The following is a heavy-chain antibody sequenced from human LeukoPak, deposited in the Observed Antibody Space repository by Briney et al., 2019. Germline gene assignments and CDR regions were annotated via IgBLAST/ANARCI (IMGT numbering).Heavy chain of an antibody. J-gene: IGHJ4*02. CDR3: ASNGRYSSGWYGFDY. CDR1: GGSISSYY. Sequence: PSETLSLTCTVSGGSISSYYWSWIRQPPGKGLEWIGYIYYSGSTNYNPSLKSRVTISVDTSKNRFSLKLSSVTAADTAVYYCASNGRYSSGWYGFDYWGQGTLVTVSS. V-gene: IGHV4-59*01. D-gene: IGHD6-19*01. CDR2: IYYSGST.